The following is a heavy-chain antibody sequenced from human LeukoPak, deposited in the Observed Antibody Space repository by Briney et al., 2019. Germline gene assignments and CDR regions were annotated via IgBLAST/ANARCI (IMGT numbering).Heavy chain of an antibody. J-gene: IGHJ4*02. V-gene: IGHV3-74*01. D-gene: IGHD3-3*01. CDR2: INSDGSNT. Sequence: GGSLRLSCAASGFTFSSYWMHWVRHAPGKGLVWVSQINSDGSNTNYADSVKGRFTISRDNAKNTLYLQMNSLRAEDTAVYYCARDLFFDAYWGQGTLVTVSS. CDR1: GFTFSSYW. CDR3: ARDLFFDAY.